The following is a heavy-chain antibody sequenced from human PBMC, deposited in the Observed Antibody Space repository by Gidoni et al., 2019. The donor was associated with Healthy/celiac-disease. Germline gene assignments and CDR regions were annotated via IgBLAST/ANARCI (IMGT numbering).Heavy chain of an antibody. Sequence: EVQLVESGGGLLQPGRSLRLSCAAPGFTFDDYARHWVRQAPGKGLEWVSGISWNSGSIGYADSVKGRFTISRDNAKNSLYLQMNSLRAEDTALYYCAKDRRNWPTIAFDYWGQGTLVTVSS. CDR1: GFTFDDYA. D-gene: IGHD1-1*01. CDR3: AKDRRNWPTIAFDY. J-gene: IGHJ4*02. V-gene: IGHV3-9*01. CDR2: ISWNSGSI.